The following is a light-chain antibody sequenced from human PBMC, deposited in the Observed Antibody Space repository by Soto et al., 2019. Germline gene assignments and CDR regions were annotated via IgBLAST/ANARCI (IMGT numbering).Light chain of an antibody. J-gene: IGKJ4*01. CDR1: QNIRSN. CDR2: GAS. V-gene: IGKV3D-15*01. Sequence: EILMTQSPATLSVSPGETATVSCRASQNIRSNLAWYQQKPGQGPRLLMYGASTRATGIPARFSGSGSGTELTLTISSLQSEDFTLYYCQQYNNWPPTFGGGTTVEIK. CDR3: QQYNNWPPT.